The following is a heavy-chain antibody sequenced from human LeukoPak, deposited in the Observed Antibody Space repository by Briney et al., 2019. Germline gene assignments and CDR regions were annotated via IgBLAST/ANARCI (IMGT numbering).Heavy chain of an antibody. Sequence: GGSLRLSCAASGFTFSSYWMSWVRQAPGKGLEWVANIKQDGSEKYYVDSVKGRFTISRDNAKNSLYLQMNSLRAEDTAVYYCARGGRKIAAYPYDYWGQGTLVTVSS. V-gene: IGHV3-7*01. J-gene: IGHJ4*02. CDR1: GFTFSSYW. CDR2: IKQDGSEK. CDR3: ARGGRKIAAYPYDY. D-gene: IGHD6-6*01.